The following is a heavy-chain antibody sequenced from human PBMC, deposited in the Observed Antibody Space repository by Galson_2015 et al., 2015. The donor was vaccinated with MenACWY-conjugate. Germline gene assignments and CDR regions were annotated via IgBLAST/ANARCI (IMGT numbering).Heavy chain of an antibody. D-gene: IGHD6-13*01. Sequence: LRLSCAASGFTFSTYAMSWVRQAPGKGLVWVSAITNVADITYYADSVKGRFTISRDNSKNMLYLQMNSLRADDTAVYHCATGSSWYTWFDPWGQGTLVTVSS. V-gene: IGHV3-23*01. J-gene: IGHJ5*02. CDR2: ITNVADIT. CDR3: ATGSSWYTWFDP. CDR1: GFTFSTYA.